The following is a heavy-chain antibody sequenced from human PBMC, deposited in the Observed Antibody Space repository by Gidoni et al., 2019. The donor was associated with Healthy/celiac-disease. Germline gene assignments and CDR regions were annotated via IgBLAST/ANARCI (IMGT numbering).Heavy chain of an antibody. D-gene: IGHD5-12*01. CDR2: ISYDGSNK. CDR1: GFTFSSYA. J-gene: IGHJ4*02. Sequence: QVQLVESGGGVVQPGRSLRLSCAASGFTFSSYAMHWVRQAPGKGLEWVAVISYDGSNKYYADSVKGRFTISRDNSKNTLYLQMNSLRAEDTAVYYCARDVKMATQRWGQGTLVTVSS. V-gene: IGHV3-30*04. CDR3: ARDVKMATQR.